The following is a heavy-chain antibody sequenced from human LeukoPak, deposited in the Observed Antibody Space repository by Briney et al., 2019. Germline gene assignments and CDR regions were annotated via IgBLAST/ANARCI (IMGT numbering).Heavy chain of an antibody. CDR2: ISGSGSNT. CDR3: AKDGHSSGSSFDY. Sequence: PGGSLRLSCAASGFTFSSYAMSWVRQAPGKGLEWVSAISGSGSNTYYADSVKGGFTISRDNAKNSLYLQMNSLRADDTAVYYCAKDGHSSGSSFDYWGQGTLVTVSS. J-gene: IGHJ4*02. CDR1: GFTFSSYA. V-gene: IGHV3-23*01. D-gene: IGHD6-19*01.